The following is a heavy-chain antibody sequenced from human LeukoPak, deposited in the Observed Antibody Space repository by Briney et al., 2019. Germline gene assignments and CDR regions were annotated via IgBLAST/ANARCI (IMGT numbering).Heavy chain of an antibody. Sequence: GGSLRLSCAASGFSFHNFGMSWVRQAPGKGLEWVSTISGSGDTTYYADSVKGRFTISKDNSKNTLYLHLSSLRVEDTAFYFCAKADPPPPLRGPYFNYWGKETLVTVSS. CDR1: GFSFHNFG. CDR3: AKADPPPPLRGPYFNY. V-gene: IGHV3-23*01. CDR2: ISGSGDTT. J-gene: IGHJ4*02. D-gene: IGHD3-16*01.